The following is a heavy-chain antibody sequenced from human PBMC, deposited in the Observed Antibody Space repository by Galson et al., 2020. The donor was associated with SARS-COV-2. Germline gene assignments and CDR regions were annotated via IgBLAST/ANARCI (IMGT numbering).Heavy chain of an antibody. Sequence: GESLKISCAASGFTFSDYSMNWVRQAPGKGLEWVSYISSSSSTIYYADSVKGRFTISRDNAKNSLYLQMNSLRTEDTAVYYCARAYYYGSAWGQGTLVTVSS. D-gene: IGHD3-10*01. CDR3: ARAYYYGSA. CDR1: GFTFSDYS. V-gene: IGHV3-48*01. J-gene: IGHJ5*02. CDR2: ISSSSSTI.